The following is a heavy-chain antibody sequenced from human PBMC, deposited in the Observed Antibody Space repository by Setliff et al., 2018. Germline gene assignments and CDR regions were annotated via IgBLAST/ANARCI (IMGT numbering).Heavy chain of an antibody. Sequence: GASVKVSCKASGYTFTDFGVSWVRQAPGQGLEWVGWISPHNGNTYYAPKFQGTVLMAWDTSISTAYMDLSRLTSDDTATYYCAGVDVLTASPFWGQGTLVTVSS. D-gene: IGHD3-9*01. J-gene: IGHJ4*02. V-gene: IGHV1-18*01. CDR3: AGVDVLTASPF. CDR2: ISPHNGNT. CDR1: GYTFTDFG.